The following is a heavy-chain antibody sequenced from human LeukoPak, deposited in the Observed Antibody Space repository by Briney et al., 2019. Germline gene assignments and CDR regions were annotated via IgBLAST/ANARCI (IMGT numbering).Heavy chain of an antibody. CDR1: GFTFSSYS. V-gene: IGHV3-48*01. J-gene: IGHJ4*02. CDR2: ISSSSTI. D-gene: IGHD3-10*01. Sequence: GGSLRLSCAASGFTFSSYSMNWVRQAPGKGLEWVSYISSSSTIYYADSVKGRFTISRDNSKNTLYLQMNSLRAEDTAVYYCATLYGSARGAFDSWGQGTLVTVSS. CDR3: ATLYGSARGAFDS.